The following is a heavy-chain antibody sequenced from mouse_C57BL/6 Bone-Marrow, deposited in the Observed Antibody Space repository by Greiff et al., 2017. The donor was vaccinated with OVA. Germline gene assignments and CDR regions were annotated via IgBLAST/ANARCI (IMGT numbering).Heavy chain of an antibody. J-gene: IGHJ2*01. CDR2: IHPNSGST. D-gene: IGHD4-1*01. V-gene: IGHV1-64*01. CDR1: GYTFTSYW. CDR3: ARVTGTDDY. Sequence: QVQLKQPGAELVKPGASVKLSCKASGYTFTSYWMHWVKQRPGQGLEWIGMIHPNSGSTKYNEKFKSKATLTVDKSSSTAYMQLSSLTSEDSAVYYCARVTGTDDYWGQGTTLTVSS.